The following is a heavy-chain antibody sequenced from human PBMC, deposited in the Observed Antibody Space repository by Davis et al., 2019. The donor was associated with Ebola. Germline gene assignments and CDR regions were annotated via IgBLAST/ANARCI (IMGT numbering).Heavy chain of an antibody. Sequence: GESLKISCAASGFTFSNYWMSWVRQAPGKGLEWVANIRPDGSEEQYVDSLKGRITISRDNAKNSLYLQMNSLRAEDTAVYYCARDRQDYVWGSYRTRLSYFDYWGQGTLVTVSS. CDR1: GFTFSNYW. D-gene: IGHD3-16*02. CDR2: IRPDGSEE. CDR3: ARDRQDYVWGSYRTRLSYFDY. J-gene: IGHJ4*02. V-gene: IGHV3-7*01.